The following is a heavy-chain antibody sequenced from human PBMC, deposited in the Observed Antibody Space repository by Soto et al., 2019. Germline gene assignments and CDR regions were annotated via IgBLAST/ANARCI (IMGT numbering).Heavy chain of an antibody. V-gene: IGHV3-64*01. D-gene: IGHD3-3*01. J-gene: IGHJ4*02. Sequence: GGSLRLSCAASGFTFSSYAMHWVRQAPGKGLEYVSAISSNGGSTYYANSVKGRFTISRDNSKNTLYLQMGSLRAEDMAVYYGASDLRPIFGVGSPPGYWGQGTLVTVSS. CDR1: GFTFSSYA. CDR3: ASDLRPIFGVGSPPGY. CDR2: ISSNGGST.